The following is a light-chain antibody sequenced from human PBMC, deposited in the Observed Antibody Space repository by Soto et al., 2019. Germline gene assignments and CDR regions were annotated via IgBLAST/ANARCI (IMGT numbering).Light chain of an antibody. Sequence: DIQMTQSPSTLSAPVGDRVTITCRASQSISSWLAWYQQKPGKAPKLLIYDASSLESGVPSRFSGSGSGTEFTLTISILLPDDFATYYCQQYNSYPVTFGQGTKVDIK. CDR2: DAS. CDR1: QSISSW. CDR3: QQYNSYPVT. V-gene: IGKV1-5*01. J-gene: IGKJ2*01.